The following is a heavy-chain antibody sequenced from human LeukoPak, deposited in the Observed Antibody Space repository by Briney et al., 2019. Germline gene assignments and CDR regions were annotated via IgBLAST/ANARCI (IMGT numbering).Heavy chain of an antibody. CDR1: GFTFSSYW. CDR3: ARVLEAPYYYMDV. CDR2: INQDGSKK. Sequence: PGGSLRLSCAASGFTFSSYWMIWVRQAPGKGLEWVANINQDGSKKDYVDSVKGRFTISKDNAKNSLYLKMNSLRAEDTAVYYCARVLEAPYYYMDVWGKGTTVTVSS. J-gene: IGHJ6*03. V-gene: IGHV3-7*01.